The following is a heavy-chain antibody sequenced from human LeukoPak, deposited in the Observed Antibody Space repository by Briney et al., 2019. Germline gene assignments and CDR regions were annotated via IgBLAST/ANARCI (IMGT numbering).Heavy chain of an antibody. CDR1: GASISYGNYY. J-gene: IGHJ5*02. D-gene: IGHD2-2*01. Sequence: KSSQTLSLTCTVSGASISYGNYYWNWIRQPAGKGLEWIGRIYTSGTTNYNPSLKSRVTISVDTSNKQFSLKLISVTAADTAVYYCAKHETSAGMPNNWFDPWGQGTLVTVSS. V-gene: IGHV4-61*02. CDR3: AKHETSAGMPNNWFDP. CDR2: IYTSGTT.